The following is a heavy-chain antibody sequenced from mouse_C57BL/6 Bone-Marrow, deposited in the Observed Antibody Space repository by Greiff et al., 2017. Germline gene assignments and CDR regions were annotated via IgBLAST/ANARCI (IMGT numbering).Heavy chain of an antibody. J-gene: IGHJ3*01. Sequence: EVMLVESGGGLVKPGGSLKLSCAASGFTFSSYAMSWVRQTPEKRLEWVATISVGGSYTYYPDNVKGRFTISRDNAKNNLYLQMSHLKSEDTAMYYCARDGWFTFAYWGQGTLVTVSA. CDR3: ARDGWFTFAY. V-gene: IGHV5-4*01. CDR1: GFTFSSYA. CDR2: ISVGGSYT. D-gene: IGHD2-3*01.